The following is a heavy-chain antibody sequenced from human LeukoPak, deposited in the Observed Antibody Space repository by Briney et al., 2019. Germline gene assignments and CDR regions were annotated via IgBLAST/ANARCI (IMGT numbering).Heavy chain of an antibody. V-gene: IGHV4-39*07. CDR3: ARGREQLVLVYWFDP. CDR2: IYYSGST. Sequence: SETLSLTCTVSGGSISGTSYYWGWIRQPPGKGLEWIGSIYYSGSTYYNPSLKSRVTISVDTSKNQFSLKLSSVTAADTAVYYCARGREQLVLVYWFDPWGQGTLVTVSS. D-gene: IGHD6-6*01. J-gene: IGHJ5*02. CDR1: GGSISGTSYY.